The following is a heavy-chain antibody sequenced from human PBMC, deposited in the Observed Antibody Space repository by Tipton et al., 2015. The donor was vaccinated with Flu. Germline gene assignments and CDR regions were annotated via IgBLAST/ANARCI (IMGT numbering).Heavy chain of an antibody. Sequence: SLRLSCTASGFIFSSSEMNWVRQAPGKGLEWVSYISTSGDNIYYADFVRGRFTISRDDAKKSLFLEMNSLRAEDTAVYYCARDRGYSFGFDFWGQGTHVTVSS. CDR2: ISTSGDNI. CDR3: ARDRGYSFGFDF. D-gene: IGHD5-18*01. CDR1: GFIFSSSE. V-gene: IGHV3-48*03. J-gene: IGHJ4*02.